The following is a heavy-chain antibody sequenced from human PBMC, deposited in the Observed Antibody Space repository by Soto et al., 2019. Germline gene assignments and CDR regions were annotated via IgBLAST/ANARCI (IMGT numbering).Heavy chain of an antibody. CDR3: TTDSYSTIIIVRFDY. CDR1: GFTFTNAW. Sequence: GGSLRLSCAASGFTFTNAWINWVRQAPGKGLEWVGRIKSKTDVGTTDYAEPVKGRFAISRDDSNNMVYLQMNSLKIEDTAVYYCTTDSYSTIIIVRFDYWGHGTLVTVSS. CDR2: IKSKTDVGTT. J-gene: IGHJ4*01. V-gene: IGHV3-15*07. D-gene: IGHD3-22*01.